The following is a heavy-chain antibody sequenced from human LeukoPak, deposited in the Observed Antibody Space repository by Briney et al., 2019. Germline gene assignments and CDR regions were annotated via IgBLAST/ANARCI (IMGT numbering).Heavy chain of an antibody. J-gene: IGHJ4*02. CDR2: IYDNGST. Sequence: SETLSLTCAVSGGSISRSNWWSWVRQSPGKGLEWIGEIYDNGSTNYNPSLKSRVTISVDKSKNQFSLKLSSVTAADTAVYYCASPRAERSTWYAVDYWGQGTLVTVSS. V-gene: IGHV4-4*02. D-gene: IGHD6-13*01. CDR3: ASPRAERSTWYAVDY. CDR1: GGSISRSNW.